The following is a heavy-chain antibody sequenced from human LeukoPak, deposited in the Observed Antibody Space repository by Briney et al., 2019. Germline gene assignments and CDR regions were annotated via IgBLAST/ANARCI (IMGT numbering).Heavy chain of an antibody. Sequence: GGSLRLSCAASRFTFSSYSMNWVRQAPGKGLEWVSSISSSSSYIYYADSVKGRFTISRDNAKNSLYLQMNSLRAEDTAVYYCARDQGYCSGGSCYSAIPPTNFDYWGQGTLVTVSS. V-gene: IGHV3-21*01. CDR3: ARDQGYCSGGSCYSAIPPTNFDY. CDR2: ISSSSSYI. D-gene: IGHD2-15*01. CDR1: RFTFSSYS. J-gene: IGHJ4*02.